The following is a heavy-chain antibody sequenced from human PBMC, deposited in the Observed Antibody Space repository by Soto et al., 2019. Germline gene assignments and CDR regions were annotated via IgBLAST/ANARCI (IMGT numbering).Heavy chain of an antibody. CDR1: GYTFTTYG. CDR3: ARQEYSGYDRQYHCGMDV. V-gene: IGHV1-18*04. D-gene: IGHD5-12*01. Sequence: ASVKVSCKASGYTFTTYGISWVRRAPGQGLEWMGWISVYNRNTNYAQNLQGRVTMTTDTSTSTAYMELTSLRSDDTAVYYCARQEYSGYDRQYHCGMDVWRQGTTVTVSS. J-gene: IGHJ6*02. CDR2: ISVYNRNT.